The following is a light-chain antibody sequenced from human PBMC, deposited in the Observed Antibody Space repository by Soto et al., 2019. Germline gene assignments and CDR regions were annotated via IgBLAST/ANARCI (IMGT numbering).Light chain of an antibody. J-gene: IGLJ2*01. CDR2: EGS. V-gene: IGLV2-23*01. Sequence: QSVLTQPASVSGSPGQSITISCTGTSSDVGRYNLVSWYQQYPGKAPKLMIYEGSQRPSGVSNRFSASKSGNTASLTISGLQVEDEADYYCCSYAGSSSVVFGGGTKVTVL. CDR3: CSYAGSSSVV. CDR1: SSDVGRYNL.